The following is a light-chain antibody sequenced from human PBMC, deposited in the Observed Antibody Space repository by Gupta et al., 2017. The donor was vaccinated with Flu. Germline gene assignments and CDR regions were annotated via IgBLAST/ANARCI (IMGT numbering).Light chain of an antibody. J-gene: IGLJ3*02. Sequence: TLGSGIKVGANGRYWYQHKLGRSPDYITNCRLDVEKQKGSGVPSRFSSSTDVSENAATSTISGVRLGEEVDDSCMTWTRSAGVFGGGTKLTVL. CDR2: CRLDVEK. V-gene: IGLV5-45*01. CDR3: MTWTRSAGV. CDR1: SGIKVGANG.